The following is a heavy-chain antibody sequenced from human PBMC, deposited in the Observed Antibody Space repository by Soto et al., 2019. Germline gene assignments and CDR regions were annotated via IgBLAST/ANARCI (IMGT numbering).Heavy chain of an antibody. V-gene: IGHV3-30*18. CDR1: GFTFKTYG. CDR2: ISHDGNNE. Sequence: GGSLRLSCAASGFTFKTYGMHWVRQAPGKGLEWVAVISHDGNNEDYADSVRGRFTISRDNSKNMLFLEMNSLRVEDTAVYFCAKDLTPLALFGVIDYWGQGALVTVSS. J-gene: IGHJ4*02. CDR3: AKDLTPLALFGVIDY. D-gene: IGHD3-3*01.